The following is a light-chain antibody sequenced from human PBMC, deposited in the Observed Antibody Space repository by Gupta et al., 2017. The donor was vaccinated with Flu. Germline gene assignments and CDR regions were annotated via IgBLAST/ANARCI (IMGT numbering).Light chain of an antibody. CDR3: CSYAGSYTLGV. J-gene: IGLJ2*01. CDR1: SSDVGGYNY. Sequence: QSALTQPRSVSGSPGQSVTISCTGTSSDVGGYNYVSWYQQHPGKAPKLMIYDVSKRPSGVPDRFSGSKSGNTAPLTISGLQAEDKADYYCCSYAGSYTLGVFGGGTKLTVL. CDR2: DVS. V-gene: IGLV2-11*01.